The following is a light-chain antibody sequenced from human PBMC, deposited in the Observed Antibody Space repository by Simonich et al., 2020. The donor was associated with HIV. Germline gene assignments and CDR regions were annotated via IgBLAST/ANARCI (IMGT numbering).Light chain of an antibody. V-gene: IGLV4-69*01. CDR2: LNSDGSH. CDR1: SGHSSYA. CDR3: QTWGTGIWV. Sequence: QLVLTQSPSASASLGASVKLTCTLSSGHSSYAIEWHQLQPEKGPRYLMKLNSDGSHSKGGGFPCRFLGSSSGAERYLTISGLQSEDEADYYCQTWGTGIWVFGGGTKLTVL. J-gene: IGLJ3*02.